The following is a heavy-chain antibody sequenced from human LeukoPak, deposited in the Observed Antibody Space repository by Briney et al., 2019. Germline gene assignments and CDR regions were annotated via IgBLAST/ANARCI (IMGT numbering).Heavy chain of an antibody. D-gene: IGHD2-15*01. Sequence: ASVKVSCKASGYTFTSYYMHWVRQAPGQGLEWMGIINPSGGSTSYAQKFQGRVTMTRDMSTSTVYMELSSLRSEDTAVYYCARDGWSGECSGGSCYSFWLQHWGQGTLVTVSS. CDR1: GYTFTSYY. J-gene: IGHJ1*01. CDR3: ARDGWSGECSGGSCYSFWLQH. V-gene: IGHV1-46*01. CDR2: INPSGGST.